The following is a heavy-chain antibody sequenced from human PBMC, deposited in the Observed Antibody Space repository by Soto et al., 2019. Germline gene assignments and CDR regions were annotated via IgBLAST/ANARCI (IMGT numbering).Heavy chain of an antibody. J-gene: IGHJ4*02. Sequence: ASVKLSCKASGGSFSSYTISCVRQAPGQGLEWMGRIIPILGIANYAQKFQGRVTITADKSTSTAYMELSSLRSEDTAVYYCARDPDTTLTPDYWGQGTLVTVSS. CDR1: GGSFSSYT. D-gene: IGHD1-26*01. CDR2: IIPILGIA. V-gene: IGHV1-69*04. CDR3: ARDPDTTLTPDY.